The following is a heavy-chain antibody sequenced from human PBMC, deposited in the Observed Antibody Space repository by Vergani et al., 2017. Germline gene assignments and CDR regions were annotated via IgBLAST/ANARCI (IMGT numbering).Heavy chain of an antibody. D-gene: IGHD2-15*01. CDR2: ISAYNGNT. CDR1: GYTFTSYG. Sequence: QVQLVQSGAEVKKPGASVKVSCKASGYTFTSYGISWVRQAPGQGLEWMGWISAYNGNTNYAQKLQGRVTMTTDTSTSTANMELRSLRSDDTAVYYCARSLGYCSGGSCYSGYYFDYWGQGTLVTVSS. J-gene: IGHJ4*02. CDR3: ARSLGYCSGGSCYSGYYFDY. V-gene: IGHV1-18*01.